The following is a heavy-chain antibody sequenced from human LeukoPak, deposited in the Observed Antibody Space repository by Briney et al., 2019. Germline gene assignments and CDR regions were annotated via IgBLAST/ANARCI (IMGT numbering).Heavy chain of an antibody. Sequence: SETLSLTCTVSGYSISSGYYWGWIRQPPGKGLEWIGSIYHSGRTYYNPSLNSRVTISVDTSKNQVSLKLTSVTAADTAVYYCARNGYGSGSSWWGQGTLVTVSS. J-gene: IGHJ4*02. CDR3: ARNGYGSGSSW. CDR2: IYHSGRT. D-gene: IGHD3-10*01. V-gene: IGHV4-38-2*02. CDR1: GYSISSGYY.